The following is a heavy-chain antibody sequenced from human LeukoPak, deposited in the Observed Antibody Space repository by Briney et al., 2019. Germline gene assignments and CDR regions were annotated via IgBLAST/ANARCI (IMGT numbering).Heavy chain of an antibody. CDR1: EFTFSNYA. Sequence: GGSLRLSCAASEFTFSNYAMSWVRQAPGKGLEWVAFIRYDGSDKYYADSVKGRFTISRDNTKNTLSLQMNSLRAEDTAVYYCARYDFWSGYDASWGQGTLVTVSS. J-gene: IGHJ5*02. CDR3: ARYDFWSGYDAS. D-gene: IGHD3-3*01. CDR2: IRYDGSDK. V-gene: IGHV3-30*02.